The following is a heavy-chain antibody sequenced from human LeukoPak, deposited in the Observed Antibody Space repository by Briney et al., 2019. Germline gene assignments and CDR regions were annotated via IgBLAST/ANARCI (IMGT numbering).Heavy chain of an antibody. CDR3: AVKSGVYDSSGYYLDY. D-gene: IGHD3-22*01. J-gene: IGHJ4*02. V-gene: IGHV1-8*03. Sequence: GASVKVSCKASGYTFTSYDINWVRQATGQGLEWMGWMNPNSGNTGYAQKFQGRVTITRNTSISTAYMELSSLRSEDTAVYYCAVKSGVYDSSGYYLDYWGQGTLVTVSS. CDR1: GYTFTSYD. CDR2: MNPNSGNT.